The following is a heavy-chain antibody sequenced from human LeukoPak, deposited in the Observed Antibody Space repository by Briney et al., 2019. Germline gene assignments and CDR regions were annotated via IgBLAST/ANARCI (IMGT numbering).Heavy chain of an antibody. CDR3: ARTIVGDSTDAFDI. D-gene: IGHD1-26*01. J-gene: IGHJ3*02. Sequence: GRSLRLSCAASGFTFSNYGMHWVRQAPGKGLEWVAVISYDGSNKYYADSVKGRFTISRDNSKNTLYLQMNSLRADDTAVYYCARTIVGDSTDAFDIWGQGTTVTVSS. CDR2: ISYDGSNK. V-gene: IGHV3-30*03. CDR1: GFTFSNYG.